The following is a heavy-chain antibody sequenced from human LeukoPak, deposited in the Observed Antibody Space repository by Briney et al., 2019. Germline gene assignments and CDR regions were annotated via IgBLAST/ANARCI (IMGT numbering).Heavy chain of an antibody. J-gene: IGHJ4*02. CDR1: GYTFTSYG. CDR3: ARAEYGGSYWRPSYYFDY. D-gene: IGHD1-26*01. CDR2: ISAYNGNT. V-gene: IGHV1-18*01. Sequence: ASVKVSCKASGYTFTSYGISWVRQAPGQGLEWMGWISAYNGNTNYAQKLQGRVTMTTDASTSTAYMELRSLRSDDTAVYYCARAEYGGSYWRPSYYFDYWGQGTLVTVSS.